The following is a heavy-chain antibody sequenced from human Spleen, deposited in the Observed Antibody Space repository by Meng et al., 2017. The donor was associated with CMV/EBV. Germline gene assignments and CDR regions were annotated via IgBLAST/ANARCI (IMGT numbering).Heavy chain of an antibody. D-gene: IGHD1-26*01. V-gene: IGHV3-74*01. Sequence: GESLKISCAASGFTFSSYGMHWVRQAPGKGLVWVARINSDGSSTYADSVKGRFTISRDNAKKSLYLQMNSLRAEDTAVYYCATRVPIVGVTSGLIGGYFDYWGQGMLVTVSS. CDR2: INSDGSST. CDR1: GFTFSSYG. J-gene: IGHJ4*02. CDR3: ATRVPIVGVTSGLIGGYFDY.